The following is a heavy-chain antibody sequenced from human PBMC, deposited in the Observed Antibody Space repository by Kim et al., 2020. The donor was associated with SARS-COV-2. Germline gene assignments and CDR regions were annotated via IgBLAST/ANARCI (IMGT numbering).Heavy chain of an antibody. CDR2: ISSSSSYI. D-gene: IGHD4-17*01. CDR3: ARDPDYGDTPLDYGMDV. J-gene: IGHJ6*02. CDR1: GFTFSSYS. Sequence: GGSLRLSCAASGFTFSSYSMNWVRQAPGKGLEWVSSISSSSSYIYYADSVKGRFTISRDNAKNSLYLQMNSLRAEDTAVYYCARDPDYGDTPLDYGMDVWGQGTTVTVSS. V-gene: IGHV3-21*01.